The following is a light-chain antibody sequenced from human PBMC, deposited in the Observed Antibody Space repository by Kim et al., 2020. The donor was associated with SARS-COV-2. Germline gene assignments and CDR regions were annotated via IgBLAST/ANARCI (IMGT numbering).Light chain of an antibody. CDR1: QSVLYSSNNKNY. J-gene: IGKJ1*01. V-gene: IGKV4-1*01. CDR3: QQYSTIPPT. CDR2: WAS. Sequence: DIVMTQSPDSLAVSLGERATINCKSSQSVLYSSNNKNYLAWYQQKAGQPPKLLIYWASTRESGVPDRFSGSGSGTDFTLTISSLQAEDVAVYYCQQYSTIPPTFGQGTKVDIK.